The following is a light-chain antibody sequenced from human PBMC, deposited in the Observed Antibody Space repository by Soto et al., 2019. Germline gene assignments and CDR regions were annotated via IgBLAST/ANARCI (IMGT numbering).Light chain of an antibody. Sequence: EVVMTQSPATLSVSPGERATLSCRAAQSIRSLLAWYQHKPGQAPRLLIYGASSRATGIPDRFSGSGSGTDFTLTISRLEPEDFAVYYCQQYGSSPSTFGQGTRLEIK. CDR3: QQYGSSPST. J-gene: IGKJ5*01. CDR1: QSIRSL. V-gene: IGKV3-20*01. CDR2: GAS.